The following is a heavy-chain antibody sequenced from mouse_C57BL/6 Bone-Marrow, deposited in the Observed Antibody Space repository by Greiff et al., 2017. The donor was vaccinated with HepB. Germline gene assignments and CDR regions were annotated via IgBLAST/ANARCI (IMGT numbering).Heavy chain of an antibody. D-gene: IGHD1-1*01. Sequence: VQLQQSGAELVRPGASVTLSCKASGYTFTDYEMHWVKQTPVHGLEWIGAIDPETGGTAYNQKFKGKAILTADKSSSTAYMELRSLTSEDSAVYYCTRGTTVVVRYFDVWGTGTTVTVSS. V-gene: IGHV1-15*01. CDR2: IDPETGGT. CDR1: GYTFTDYE. CDR3: TRGTTVVVRYFDV. J-gene: IGHJ1*03.